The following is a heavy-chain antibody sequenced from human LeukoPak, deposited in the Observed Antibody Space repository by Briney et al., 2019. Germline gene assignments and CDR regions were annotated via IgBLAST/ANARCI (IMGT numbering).Heavy chain of an antibody. Sequence: PGGSLRLSCAASGFTFKNYGMNWVRQAPGKGLEWVSSISSGSSYIDYADSLQGRFTISRDNAKNSVYLQMNSLRAEDTAVYYCARSKGGAQREYGMDVWAQGTTVTVSS. CDR2: ISSGSSYI. CDR3: ARSKGGAQREYGMDV. CDR1: GFTFKNYG. D-gene: IGHD1-1*01. V-gene: IGHV3-21*06. J-gene: IGHJ6*02.